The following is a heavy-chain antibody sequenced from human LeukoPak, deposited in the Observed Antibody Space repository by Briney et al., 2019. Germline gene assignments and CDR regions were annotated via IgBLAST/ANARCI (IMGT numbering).Heavy chain of an antibody. CDR2: INHSGST. Sequence: PSETLSLTCAVYGGSFSGYYWTWIRQPPGKGLEWIGEINHSGSTNYNPSLKSRVTISVDTSRKQFFLKLSSVTAADTAVYYCARRGGYCSGGSCYDYWGQGTLVTVSS. V-gene: IGHV4-34*01. J-gene: IGHJ4*02. D-gene: IGHD2-15*01. CDR1: GGSFSGYY. CDR3: ARRGGYCSGGSCYDY.